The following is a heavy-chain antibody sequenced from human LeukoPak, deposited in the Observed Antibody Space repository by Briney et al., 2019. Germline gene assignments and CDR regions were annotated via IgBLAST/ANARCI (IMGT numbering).Heavy chain of an antibody. CDR2: IVVGSGNT. V-gene: IGHV1-58*02. CDR1: GFTFTSSA. CDR3: ARRIDGDY. J-gene: IGHJ4*02. Sequence: SVKVSCKASGFTFTSSAMQWVRQARGQRLEWIGWIVVGSGNTNYAQKLQGRVTMTTDTSTSTAYMELRSLRSDDTAVYYCARRIDGDYWGQGTLVTVSS.